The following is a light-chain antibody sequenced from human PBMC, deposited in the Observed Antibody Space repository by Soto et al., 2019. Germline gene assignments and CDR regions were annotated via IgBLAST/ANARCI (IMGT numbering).Light chain of an antibody. V-gene: IGKV1-5*01. J-gene: IGKJ1*01. CDR3: QQYDRYPKT. CDR1: HFAATW. Sequence: DIQLTQSPSSLSASVGDSVTITCRASHFAATWLAWYQQKPGKAPKLLIFDASFLQSGVPSRFIGSGSGTEFTLTIDSLQPDDYETYFCQQYDRYPKTFGQGTKVDIK. CDR2: DAS.